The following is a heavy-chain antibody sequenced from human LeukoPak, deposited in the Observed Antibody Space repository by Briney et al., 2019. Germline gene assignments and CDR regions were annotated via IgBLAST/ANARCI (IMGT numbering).Heavy chain of an antibody. Sequence: GGSLRLSCAASGFTFSSHAMHWVRQAPGKGLEWVAVISYDGGNKKYADSVKGRFTISRDNSKNTLYLQMNSLRAEDTAVYYCARASWGDYVWGSYRDDAFDIWGQGTMVTVSS. D-gene: IGHD3-16*02. CDR3: ARASWGDYVWGSYRDDAFDI. CDR1: GFTFSSHA. J-gene: IGHJ3*02. CDR2: ISYDGGNK. V-gene: IGHV3-30*04.